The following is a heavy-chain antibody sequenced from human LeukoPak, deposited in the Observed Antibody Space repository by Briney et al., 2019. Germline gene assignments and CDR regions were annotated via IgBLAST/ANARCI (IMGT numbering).Heavy chain of an antibody. CDR3: ARDRIAAADYYYMDV. J-gene: IGHJ6*03. CDR1: GYTFTSYG. CDR2: ISAYNGNT. D-gene: IGHD6-13*01. Sequence: ASVKVSCKASGYTFTSYGISWVRQAPGQGLEWMGWISAYNGNTNYAQKLQGRVTMTTDTSTSTAYMELSRLRSDDTAVYYCARDRIAAADYYYMDVWGKGTTVTVSS. V-gene: IGHV1-18*01.